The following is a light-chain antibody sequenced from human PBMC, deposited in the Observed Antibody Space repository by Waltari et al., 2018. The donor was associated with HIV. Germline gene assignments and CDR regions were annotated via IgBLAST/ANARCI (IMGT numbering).Light chain of an antibody. CDR3: QQYFRIPPT. V-gene: IGKV4-1*01. CDR1: QSILYSSDNRNY. CDR2: WAS. J-gene: IGKJ4*01. Sequence: DIVMTQSPDSLPVSLGERATINCTSSQSILYSSDNRNYLAWYQQKARQPPKLLISWASTRESGVPDRCSASGSGTDFTLTITRLQAEDVAIYHCQQYFRIPPTFGGGTKVEIK.